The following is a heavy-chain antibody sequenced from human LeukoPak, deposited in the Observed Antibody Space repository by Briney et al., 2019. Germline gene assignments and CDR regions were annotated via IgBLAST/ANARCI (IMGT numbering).Heavy chain of an antibody. CDR3: AKDRYYDSSGTIDY. V-gene: IGHV3-9*01. Sequence: GRSLRLSCAASGFTFDDYAMHWVRRAPGKGLEWVSGISWNSGSIGYADSVKGRFTISRDNAKNSLYLQMNSLRAEDTALYYCAKDRYYDSSGTIDYWGQGTLVTVSS. CDR2: ISWNSGSI. J-gene: IGHJ4*02. D-gene: IGHD3-22*01. CDR1: GFTFDDYA.